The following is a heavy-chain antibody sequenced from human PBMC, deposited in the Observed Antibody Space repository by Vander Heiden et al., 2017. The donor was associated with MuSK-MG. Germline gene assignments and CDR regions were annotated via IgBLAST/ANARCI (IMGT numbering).Heavy chain of an antibody. CDR3: ARAAPYDSSDDAFDI. V-gene: IGHV3-21*03. CDR1: GFTFSGYS. J-gene: IGHJ3*02. D-gene: IGHD3-22*01. Sequence: EVQLVESGGGLVKPGGSLRLSCAASGFTFSGYSMNWVRQAPGKGLEWVSSISSSSSYIYYADSVKGRFTISRDNAKNSLYLQMNSLRAEDTAVYYCARAAPYDSSDDAFDIWGQGTMVTVSS. CDR2: ISSSSSYI.